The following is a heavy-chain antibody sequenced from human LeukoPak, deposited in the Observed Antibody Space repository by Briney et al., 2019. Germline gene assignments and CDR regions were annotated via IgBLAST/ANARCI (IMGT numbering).Heavy chain of an antibody. J-gene: IGHJ3*02. Sequence: PGGSLRLSCAASGFTFSSYAMHWVRQAPGKGLEWVTFIGYDGSKIYYADSVKGRFTISRDNSKNTLYLQMNSLRPEDTAVYYCAKEGRGGFDIWGQGTMVTVSS. CDR2: IGYDGSKI. CDR1: GFTFSSYA. V-gene: IGHV3-30*02. CDR3: AKEGRGGFDI. D-gene: IGHD3-16*01.